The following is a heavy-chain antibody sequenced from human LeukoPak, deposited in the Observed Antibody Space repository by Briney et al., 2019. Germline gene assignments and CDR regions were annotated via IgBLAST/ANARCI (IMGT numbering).Heavy chain of an antibody. CDR2: INPSGGST. D-gene: IGHD4-23*01. CDR1: GYTFTSYY. J-gene: IGHJ4*02. V-gene: IGHV1-46*01. CDR3: ARTDIRWPPIDY. Sequence: GASVKVSCKASGYTFTSYYMHWVRQAPGQGLEWMGIINPSGGSTSYAQKFQGRVTMTRDMSTSTAYMELRSLRSDDTAVYYCARTDIRWPPIDYWGQGTLVTVSS.